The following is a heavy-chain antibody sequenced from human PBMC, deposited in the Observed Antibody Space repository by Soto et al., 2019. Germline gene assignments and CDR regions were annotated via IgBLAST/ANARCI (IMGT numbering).Heavy chain of an antibody. J-gene: IGHJ4*02. V-gene: IGHV4-59*01. CDR3: ARTPYNWNYGGYFDY. D-gene: IGHD1-7*01. CDR2: IYYTGRT. Sequence: QVQLQESGPALVKTSETLSLTCTVSAGSISGYYWSWIRQPPGKGLEWVGFIYYTGRTNYNPSLKSLVTISLDTSKNQFSLRLSSVTAADTAVYYCARTPYNWNYGGYFDYWGQGALVNVSS. CDR1: AGSISGYY.